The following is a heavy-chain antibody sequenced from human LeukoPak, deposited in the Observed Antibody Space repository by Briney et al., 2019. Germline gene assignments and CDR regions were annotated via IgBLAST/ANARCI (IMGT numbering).Heavy chain of an antibody. J-gene: IGHJ3*02. CDR3: ARIDGAAFDI. D-gene: IGHD1-26*01. Sequence: SETLSLTCTVSDDSINSGDYYWSWIRQPPGKGLEWIGNIYNSGRTFYNSSFKSRVTISVDTSKKQFSLKLSSVTAADTAVYYCARIDGAAFDIWGQGTMVTVSS. V-gene: IGHV4-30-4*01. CDR2: IYNSGRT. CDR1: DDSINSGDYY.